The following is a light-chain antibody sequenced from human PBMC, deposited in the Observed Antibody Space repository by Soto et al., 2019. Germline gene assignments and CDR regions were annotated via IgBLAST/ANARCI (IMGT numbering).Light chain of an antibody. J-gene: IGKJ3*01. CDR3: QQSYSSFT. CDR1: QSISRY. V-gene: IGKV1-39*01. Sequence: DIQMTQSPSSLSASVGDRVTITCRASQSISRYLNWYQQKPGKAPKLLIYAASSLQSGVPSRFSGGTSGTDFTLTISSLQPEDFATYYFQQSYSSFTFGPGTKVAIK. CDR2: AAS.